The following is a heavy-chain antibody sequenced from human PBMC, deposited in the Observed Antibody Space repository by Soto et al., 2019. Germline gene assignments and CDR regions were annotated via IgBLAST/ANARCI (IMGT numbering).Heavy chain of an antibody. D-gene: IGHD3-10*01. Sequence: SSETLSLTCTVSGGSISSGGYFWSWVRQHPGKGLEWIGNIYYSGRTYYNPSLKSRVTISVDTSKNQFSLKLSSVTAADTAVYYGARLAREENPKVGAWYYFDYWGQGTRVTVSS. CDR2: IYYSGRT. V-gene: IGHV4-31*03. CDR3: ARLAREENPKVGAWYYFDY. J-gene: IGHJ4*02. CDR1: GGSISSGGYF.